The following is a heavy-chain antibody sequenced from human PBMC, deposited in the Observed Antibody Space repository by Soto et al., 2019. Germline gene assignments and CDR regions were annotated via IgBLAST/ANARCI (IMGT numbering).Heavy chain of an antibody. CDR2: IYTSGST. CDR1: GGSISSYY. V-gene: IGHV4-4*07. CDR3: ARDSYYDFWSGYYYYYGMDV. Sequence: SETLSLTCTVSGGSISSYYWSWIRQPAGKGLEWIGCIYTSGSTNYNPSLKSRVTMSVDTSKNQFSLKLSSVTAADTAVYYCARDSYYDFWSGYYYYYGMDVWGQGTTVTVSS. J-gene: IGHJ6*02. D-gene: IGHD3-3*01.